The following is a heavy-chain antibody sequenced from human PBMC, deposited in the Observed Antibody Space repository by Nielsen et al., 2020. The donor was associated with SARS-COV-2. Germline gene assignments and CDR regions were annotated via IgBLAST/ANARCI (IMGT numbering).Heavy chain of an antibody. D-gene: IGHD1-26*01. V-gene: IGHV3-21*01. J-gene: IGHJ6*02. CDR1: GFVFSSYS. CDR3: AREERYYYYGLDV. Sequence: SLRLSCAASGFVFSSYSMTWVRQAPGKGLEWVSSISSDSTYTYYADSVKGRFTISRDNSKNTLYLQMNSLRAEDTAVYYCAREERYYYYGLDVWGQGTTVTVSS. CDR2: ISSDSTYT.